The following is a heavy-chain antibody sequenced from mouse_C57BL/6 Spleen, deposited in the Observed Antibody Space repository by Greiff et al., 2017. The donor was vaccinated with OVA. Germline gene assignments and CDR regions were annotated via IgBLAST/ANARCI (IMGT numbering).Heavy chain of an antibody. CDR3: AGGRPAGMDD. J-gene: IGHJ4*01. CDR2: IDPSDSET. Sequence: VQLQQPGAELVRPGSSVKLSCKASGYTFTSYWMHWVKQRPIQGLEWIGNIDPSDSETHYNQKFKDKATLTVDKSSSTAYMQLSSLTSEDSAVYYCAGGRPAGMDDWGQGTSVTVSS. V-gene: IGHV1-52*01. CDR1: GYTFTSYW.